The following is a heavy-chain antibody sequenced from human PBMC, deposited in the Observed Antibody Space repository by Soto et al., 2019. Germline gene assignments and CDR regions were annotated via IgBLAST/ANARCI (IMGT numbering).Heavy chain of an antibody. J-gene: IGHJ4*02. CDR2: TYTGGNS. CDR1: GLTVSDKY. V-gene: IGHV3-53*02. D-gene: IGHD3-10*01. CDR3: ARYGYAYGLDF. Sequence: EVQLVQTGGGLIKPGGSLSLSCAASGLTVSDKYMSWVRQAPGKGLEWVSLTYTGGNSYFADSVKGRFIVSRDISKNTLFLHMNSLAAEDTAVYSCARYGYAYGLDFWGQGSLVTVSS.